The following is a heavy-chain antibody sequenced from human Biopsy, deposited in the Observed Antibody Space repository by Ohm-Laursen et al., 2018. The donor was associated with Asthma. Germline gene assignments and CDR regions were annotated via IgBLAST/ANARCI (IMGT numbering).Heavy chain of an antibody. CDR3: ARLSLNDSLDP. CDR1: GGSISSGGYY. J-gene: IGHJ5*02. V-gene: IGHV4-31*03. Sequence: SETLSLTCSVSGGSISSGGYYWSWIRQHPGKGLEWIGYIYYSGSTYYNPSLKSRVTISVDTSKNQLSLKLSSVTAADTAVFYCARLSLNDSLDPWGRGTLVTVSS. CDR2: IYYSGST. D-gene: IGHD1-1*01.